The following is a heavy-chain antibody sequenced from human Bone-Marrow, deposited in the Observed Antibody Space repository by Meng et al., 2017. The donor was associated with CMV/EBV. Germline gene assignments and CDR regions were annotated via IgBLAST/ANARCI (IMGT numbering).Heavy chain of an antibody. CDR1: GCSISSSSYY. Sequence: GSLRLSCTVSGCSISSSSYYWGWIRQPPGEGLEWLGSIYYSGSTYYNPSLKSRVTISVDTSKNQFSLKLSSVTAADTAVYFCASSVFEIVPAATGYWGQGTLVTVSS. J-gene: IGHJ4*02. V-gene: IGHV4-39*07. CDR3: ASSVFEIVPAATGY. CDR2: IYYSGST. D-gene: IGHD2-2*01.